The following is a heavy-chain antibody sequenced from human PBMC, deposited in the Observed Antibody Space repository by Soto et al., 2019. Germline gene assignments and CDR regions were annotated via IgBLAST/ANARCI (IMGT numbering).Heavy chain of an antibody. Sequence: PVGSLRLSCAASGFTFSSYAMSWVRQAPGKGLEWVSAISGSGGSTYYADSVKGRFTISRDNSKNTLYLQMNSLRAEDSAVYYCAKRVDGGKGYYYGMDVWGQGTTVTVSS. CDR2: ISGSGGST. V-gene: IGHV3-23*01. CDR3: AKRVDGGKGYYYGMDV. J-gene: IGHJ6*02. D-gene: IGHD2-15*01. CDR1: GFTFSSYA.